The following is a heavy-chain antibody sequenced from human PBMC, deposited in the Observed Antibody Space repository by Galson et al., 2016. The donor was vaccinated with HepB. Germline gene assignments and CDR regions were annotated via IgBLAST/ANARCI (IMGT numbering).Heavy chain of an antibody. D-gene: IGHD6-19*01. J-gene: IGHJ5*02. CDR2: IIPMLEVA. Sequence: SVKVSCKASGDTSNSFAINWVRQAPGQGLEWLGRIIPMLEVADYSQRLKGRLTITTDKATSTAHMELSGLTSEDTAVYYCASGRGWSEGSWFDPWGQGTLVTVSS. CDR3: ASGRGWSEGSWFDP. V-gene: IGHV1-69*04. CDR1: GDTSNSFA.